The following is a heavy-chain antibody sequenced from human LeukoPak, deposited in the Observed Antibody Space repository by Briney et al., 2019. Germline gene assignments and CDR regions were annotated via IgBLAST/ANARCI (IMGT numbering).Heavy chain of an antibody. CDR3: TRNRGTDY. J-gene: IGHJ4*02. Sequence: GGSLRLSCAASGFTFSNYWMNWVRQAPGKGLEWAANIKEDGSEKIYVDSVKGRFTISRDNSKNSLYLQINNPRAEDTAVYYCTRNRGTDYWGQGTLVTVSS. CDR1: GFTFSNYW. V-gene: IGHV3-7*01. D-gene: IGHD1-1*01. CDR2: IKEDGSEK.